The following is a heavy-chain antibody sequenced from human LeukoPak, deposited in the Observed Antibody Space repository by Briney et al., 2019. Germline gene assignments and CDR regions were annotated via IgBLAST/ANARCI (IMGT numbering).Heavy chain of an antibody. CDR1: GYTFTAYY. Sequence: ASVKVSCTASGYTFTAYYMHWVRQAPGQGLEWMGWINPNSGGTNYAQKFQGRVTMTRATSISTAYMDLNSLLSDDTAVYYCARDRSPAPGRSYGRGHLDYWGQGTLVTVSS. J-gene: IGHJ4*02. CDR3: ARDRSPAPGRSYGRGHLDY. CDR2: INPNSGGT. D-gene: IGHD5-18*01. V-gene: IGHV1-2*02.